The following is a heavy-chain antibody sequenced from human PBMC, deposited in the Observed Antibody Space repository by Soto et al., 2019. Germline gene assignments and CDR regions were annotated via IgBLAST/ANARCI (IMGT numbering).Heavy chain of an antibody. D-gene: IGHD3-10*01. V-gene: IGHV3-64*01. J-gene: IGHJ4*02. Sequence: PGGSLRLSCAASGFTFSSYAMHWVRQAPGKGLEYVSAISSNGGSTYYANSVKGRFTISRDNSKNTLYLQMGSLRAEDMAVYYCARDLFISSGSTDYWGQGTLVTVSS. CDR1: GFTFSSYA. CDR3: ARDLFISSGSTDY. CDR2: ISSNGGST.